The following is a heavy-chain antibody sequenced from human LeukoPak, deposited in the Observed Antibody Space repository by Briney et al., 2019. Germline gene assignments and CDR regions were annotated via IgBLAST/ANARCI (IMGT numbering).Heavy chain of an antibody. D-gene: IGHD1-26*01. CDR1: GFTVNTNY. Sequence: PGGSPRLSCAASGFTVNTNYMYWVRQAPGKGLEWVSVIYSGGATYYAESVKGRFTISRHSSKNMLYLQMNNLRAEDTAVYYCATDQAQLRDAFDIWGQGTEVTASS. CDR2: IYSGGAT. V-gene: IGHV3-53*04. CDR3: ATDQAQLRDAFDI. J-gene: IGHJ3*02.